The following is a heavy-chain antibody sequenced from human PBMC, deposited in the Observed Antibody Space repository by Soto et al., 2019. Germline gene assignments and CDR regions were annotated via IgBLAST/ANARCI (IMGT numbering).Heavy chain of an antibody. J-gene: IGHJ5*02. Sequence: ASVKVSCKTSGYTFTSYGINWLRQAPGQGLEWMGWISPYNGGTHYAQNFEGRLSMTTDPPTSTAYLELASLRPDDAAVYSCARERRPSTGYYDFWGAVSRGIDPRGQGTLVTVSS. D-gene: IGHD3-3*01. CDR3: ARERRPSTGYYDFWGAVSRGIDP. V-gene: IGHV1-18*04. CDR2: ISPYNGGT. CDR1: GYTFTSYG.